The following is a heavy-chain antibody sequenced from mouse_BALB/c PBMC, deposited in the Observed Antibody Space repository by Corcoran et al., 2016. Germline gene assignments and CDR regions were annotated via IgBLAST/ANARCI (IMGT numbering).Heavy chain of an antibody. D-gene: IGHD1-1*01. CDR2: INPNNGGT. Sequence: EVLLQQSGPELVKPGASVKIPCKASGYTFTDYNMDWVKQSHGKSLEWIGDINPNNGGTIYNQKFKGKATLTVDKSSSTAYMELRSLTSEDTAVYYCARRDYVGISPSDYWGQGTSLTVSS. CDR3: ARRDYVGISPSDY. J-gene: IGHJ2*02. CDR1: GYTFTDYN. V-gene: IGHV1-18*01.